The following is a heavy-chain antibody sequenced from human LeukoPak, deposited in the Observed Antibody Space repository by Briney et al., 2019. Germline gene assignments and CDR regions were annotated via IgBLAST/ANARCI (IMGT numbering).Heavy chain of an antibody. CDR2: LPAFGTTT. CDR1: GFTFSIST. Sequence: GGSLRLSCVASGFTFSISTMNWVRQAPGKGLEWVSGLPAFGTTTYYADSVKGRFTISRDNSKNTLYLQMNSLISEDTDVYYCAKAGSSGRKPYWYFDRWGRGTPVTVS. CDR3: AKAGSSGRKPYWYFDR. J-gene: IGHJ2*01. D-gene: IGHD6-25*01. V-gene: IGHV3-23*01.